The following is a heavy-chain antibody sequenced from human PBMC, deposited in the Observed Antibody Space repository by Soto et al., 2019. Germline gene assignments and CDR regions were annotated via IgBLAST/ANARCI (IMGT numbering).Heavy chain of an antibody. CDR3: AKDRNYYDGGDYTAGVAFDV. J-gene: IGHJ3*01. Sequence: LRLSCAASGFSFSKYGMSWVRQAPGKGLEWVSGIRNSGSDTYYADSVKGRFTISRDNSRNILFLQMNSLRVEDTAVYHCAKDRNYYDGGDYTAGVAFDVWGLGTMVTVSS. CDR2: IRNSGSDT. CDR1: GFSFSKYG. V-gene: IGHV3-23*01. D-gene: IGHD3-22*01.